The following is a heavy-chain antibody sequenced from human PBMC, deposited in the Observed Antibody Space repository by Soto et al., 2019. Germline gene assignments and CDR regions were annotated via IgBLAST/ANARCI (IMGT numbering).Heavy chain of an antibody. D-gene: IGHD3-10*01. CDR1: GYSFTSYW. V-gene: IGHV5-10-1*01. CDR3: ARLYGSFMGGYYYYYGMDV. Sequence: GESLKISCKGSGYSFTSYWIGWVRQMPGKGLEWMGRIDPSDSYTNYSPSFQGHVTISADKSISTAYLQWSSLKASDTAMYYCARLYGSFMGGYYYYYGMDVWGQGTTVTVSS. J-gene: IGHJ6*02. CDR2: IDPSDSYT.